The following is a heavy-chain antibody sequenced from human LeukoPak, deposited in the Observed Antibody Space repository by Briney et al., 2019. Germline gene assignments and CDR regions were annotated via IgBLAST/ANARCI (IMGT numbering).Heavy chain of an antibody. V-gene: IGHV1-69*13. J-gene: IGHJ4*02. CDR1: GGTFSSYA. Sequence: GASVKVSCKASGGTFSSYAISWVRQAPGQGLEWMGGIIPIFGTAYYAQKFQGRVTITADESTSTAYMELSSLRSEDTAVYYCARDPLYYYGSGSYYPFDYWGQGTLVTVSS. CDR3: ARDPLYYYGSGSYYPFDY. D-gene: IGHD3-10*01. CDR2: IIPIFGTA.